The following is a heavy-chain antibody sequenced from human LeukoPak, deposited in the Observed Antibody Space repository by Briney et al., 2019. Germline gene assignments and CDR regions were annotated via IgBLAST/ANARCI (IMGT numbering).Heavy chain of an antibody. J-gene: IGHJ4*02. Sequence: GASVKVSCKASGYTFTGYYMHWVRQAPGQGLEWMGWINPNSGGTNYAQQFQGRVTMTRDTSISTAFMELSRLRSDDTAVYYCARGRGSTGSNFDYWGQGTLVTVSS. V-gene: IGHV1-2*02. CDR1: GYTFTGYY. D-gene: IGHD2-2*01. CDR2: INPNSGGT. CDR3: ARGRGSTGSNFDY.